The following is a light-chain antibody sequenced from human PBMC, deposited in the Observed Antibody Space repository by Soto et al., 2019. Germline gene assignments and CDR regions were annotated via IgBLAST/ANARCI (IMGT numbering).Light chain of an antibody. Sequence: QSVLTQPASVSGSPGQSITISCTGTSSDVGGYNYVSWYQQHPGKAPKLMIHDVSNRPSGVSNRFSGSKSGNTASLTISGLQAEDEADYYCSSYTSSSTLVVFGGGTKLTV. V-gene: IGLV2-14*01. CDR3: SSYTSSSTLVV. J-gene: IGLJ2*01. CDR2: DVS. CDR1: SSDVGGYNY.